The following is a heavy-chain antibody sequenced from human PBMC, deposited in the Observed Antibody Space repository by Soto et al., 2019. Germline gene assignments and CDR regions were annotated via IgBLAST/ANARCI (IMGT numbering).Heavy chain of an antibody. D-gene: IGHD2-15*01. CDR1: GFAFSSYA. Sequence: SLGLSCGGSGFAFSSYAMNWVRQAVGKGLEWVAVISYDGSNKYYADSVKGRFTISRDNSKNTLYLQMNSLRAEDTAVYYCARDLHCSGGSCYSHRWFDPWGHGTLVTVSS. V-gene: IGHV3-30-3*01. CDR3: ARDLHCSGGSCYSHRWFDP. CDR2: ISYDGSNK. J-gene: IGHJ5*02.